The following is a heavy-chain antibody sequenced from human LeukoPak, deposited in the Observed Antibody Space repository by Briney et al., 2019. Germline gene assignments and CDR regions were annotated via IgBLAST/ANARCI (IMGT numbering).Heavy chain of an antibody. CDR2: IYSGGST. CDR1: GFIVSSNY. CDR3: ARARIAARDYYYYGMDV. J-gene: IGHJ6*02. D-gene: IGHD6-6*01. Sequence: GGSLRVSCAASGFIVSSNYMSWVRQAAGKGLEWVSVIYSGGSTYYADSVKGRFTISRDNSKNTLYLQMNSLRAEDTAVYYCARARIAARDYYYYGMDVWGQGTTVTVSS. V-gene: IGHV3-53*01.